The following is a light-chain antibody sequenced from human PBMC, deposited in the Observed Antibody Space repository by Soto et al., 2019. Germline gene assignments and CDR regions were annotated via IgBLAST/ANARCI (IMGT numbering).Light chain of an antibody. V-gene: IGLV2-11*01. CDR2: DVN. CDR1: SSDVGGYNY. CDR3: CSYAGRYTVV. Sequence: QSALTQPRSVSGSPGQSVTISCTGSSSDVGGYNYVSWYQQHPGKAPKLMIYDVNKRPSGVPDRFSGSKSGNTASLTISGIQPDDEADYSCCSYAGRYTVVFGGGTQLTVL. J-gene: IGLJ2*01.